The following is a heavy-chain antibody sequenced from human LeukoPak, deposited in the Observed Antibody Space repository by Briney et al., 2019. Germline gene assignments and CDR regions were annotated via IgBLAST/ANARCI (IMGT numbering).Heavy chain of an antibody. CDR3: ATSAYYGIFDY. CDR1: GYSFNNYW. CDR2: IYPGDSDI. J-gene: IGHJ4*02. V-gene: IGHV5-51*01. Sequence: GESLKISCNGSGYSFNNYWIGWVRQMPGKNLQWMGIIYPGDSDIRYSPSFQGQITISADKSIRTAYLQWSSLKASDTAIYYCATSAYYGIFDYWGQGTLVTVSS. D-gene: IGHD3-22*01.